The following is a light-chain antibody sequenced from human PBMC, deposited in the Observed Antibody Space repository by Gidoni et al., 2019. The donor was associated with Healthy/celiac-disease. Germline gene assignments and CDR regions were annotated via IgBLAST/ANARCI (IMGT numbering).Light chain of an antibody. CDR2: GAS. Sequence: EIVFTQAPGTLSLSPGERATLSCRASQSVSSSYLAWYQQKPGQAPRLLIYGASSRATGIPDRFSGSGSGTDFTLTISRLEPEDFAVYYCQQYGSSPYMYTFGQGTKLEIK. CDR1: QSVSSSY. J-gene: IGKJ2*01. CDR3: QQYGSSPYMYT. V-gene: IGKV3-20*01.